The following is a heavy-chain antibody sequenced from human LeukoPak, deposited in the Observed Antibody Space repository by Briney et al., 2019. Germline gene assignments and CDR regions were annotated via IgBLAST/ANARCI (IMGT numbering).Heavy chain of an antibody. J-gene: IGHJ3*02. CDR1: GGSFSGYY. D-gene: IGHD3-9*01. V-gene: IGHV4-34*01. Sequence: SETLSLTCAVYGGSFSGYYWSWIRQPPGKGLEWIGEINHSGSTNYNPSLKRRVTISVDTSKNQFSLKLSSVTAADTAEYYCANTYYDILTGSPAGKVDAFDIWGQGTMVTVSS. CDR2: INHSGST. CDR3: ANTYYDILTGSPAGKVDAFDI.